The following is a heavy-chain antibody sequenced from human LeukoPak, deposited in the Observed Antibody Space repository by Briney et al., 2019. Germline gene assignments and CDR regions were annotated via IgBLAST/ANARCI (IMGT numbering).Heavy chain of an antibody. J-gene: IGHJ4*02. V-gene: IGHV4-4*02. Sequence: SGTLSLTCAVSGGSISSSNWWSWVRQPPGKGLEWIGEIYHSGSTNYNPSLKSRVTISVDKSKNQFSLKLSSVTAADTAVYYCARRFLAWFGESPFDSWGQGTLVTVSS. CDR1: GGSISSSNW. D-gene: IGHD3-10*01. CDR3: ARRFLAWFGESPFDS. CDR2: IYHSGST.